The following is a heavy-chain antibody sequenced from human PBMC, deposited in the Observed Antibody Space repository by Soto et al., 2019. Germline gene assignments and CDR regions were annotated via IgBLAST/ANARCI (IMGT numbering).Heavy chain of an antibody. J-gene: IGHJ6*02. Sequence: EVQLVESGGGLVQPGGSLKLSCAASGFTFSGSAMHWVRQASGKGLEWVGRIRSKANSYATAYAASVKGRFTIARDDSNLPAYLQMNSLKAEDTAVYYCTRHLDRIIGGHYGMDVWGQGTPVTVAS. CDR2: IRSKANSYAT. D-gene: IGHD3-3*01. CDR1: GFTFSGSA. V-gene: IGHV3-73*02. CDR3: TRHLDRIIGGHYGMDV.